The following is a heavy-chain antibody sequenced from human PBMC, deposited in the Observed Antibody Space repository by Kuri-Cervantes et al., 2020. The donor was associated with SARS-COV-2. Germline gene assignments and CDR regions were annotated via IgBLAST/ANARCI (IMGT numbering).Heavy chain of an antibody. J-gene: IGHJ6*02. D-gene: IGHD2-2*01. CDR1: GFTFSSYE. V-gene: IGHV3-48*02. Sequence: GESLKISCAASGFTFSSYEMNWVRQAPGKGLEWVSYISSSSSTIYYADSVKGRFTISRDNAKNSLHLQMNSLRDEDTAVYYCARGYCSSTSCPPYYYYGMDVWGQGTTVTVSS. CDR2: ISSSSSTI. CDR3: ARGYCSSTSCPPYYYYGMDV.